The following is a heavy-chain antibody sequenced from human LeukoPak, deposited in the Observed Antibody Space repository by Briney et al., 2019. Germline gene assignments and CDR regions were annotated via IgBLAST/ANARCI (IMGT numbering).Heavy chain of an antibody. D-gene: IGHD2-2*01. V-gene: IGHV3-23*01. CDR2: ISGSGDGT. CDR3: AKGVGGYCSSTDCRAYDN. J-gene: IGHJ4*02. CDR1: GFIFSSYA. Sequence: GGSMRLSCAASGFIFSSYAMNWGRQAPGKGLEWVSAISGSGDGTYYADSVKGRFTVSRDNSKNTLYLQMNNLRAEDWAVYYCAKGVGGYCSSTDCRAYDNWGQGTLVTVSS.